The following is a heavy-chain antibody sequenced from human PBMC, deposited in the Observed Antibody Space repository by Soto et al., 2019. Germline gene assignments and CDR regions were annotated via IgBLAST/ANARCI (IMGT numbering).Heavy chain of an antibody. J-gene: IGHJ4*02. Sequence: VQLVESGGGVVQPGRSLRLSFAASGFTFSDYAMHWVRQAPGKGLEWVAVVSHDGRNTHYADSVKGRFTISRDSSKSMVSLEMTSLRSEDTAVYYCANGGRQWLVTSDFNYWGQGALVTVSS. CDR1: GFTFSDYA. V-gene: IGHV3-30*18. CDR2: VSHDGRNT. D-gene: IGHD6-19*01. CDR3: ANGGRQWLVTSDFNY.